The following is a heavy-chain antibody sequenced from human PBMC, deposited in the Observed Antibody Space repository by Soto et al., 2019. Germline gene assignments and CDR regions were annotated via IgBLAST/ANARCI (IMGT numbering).Heavy chain of an antibody. D-gene: IGHD4-4*01. CDR1: YGSISVSNVF. Sequence: SETLSPTCTVSYGSISVSNVFWGWVRQPPGKGLEWIGNIDYSGTAYFNPSLGTRVTFPVDTSKNQFSLTLYSVTAADTAVYYCARTTGRHLDFWGQGILVTVSS. V-gene: IGHV4-39*01. J-gene: IGHJ4*02. CDR3: ARTTGRHLDF. CDR2: IDYSGTA.